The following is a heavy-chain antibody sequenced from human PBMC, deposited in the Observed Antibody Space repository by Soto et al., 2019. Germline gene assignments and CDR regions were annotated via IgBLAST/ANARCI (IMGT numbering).Heavy chain of an antibody. J-gene: IGHJ2*01. D-gene: IGHD6-19*01. CDR3: AKSPGYASGLRYFDL. V-gene: IGHV3-9*01. CDR1: GFNFNNYA. Sequence: EVQLVESGGGLVQPGRSLRLSCGASGFNFNNYAMHWVRQAPGKGLEWVSGVSWNSGNIDYVDSVKGRFTIARDNAKNPLHLPTSSLGAEDTALYYCAKSPGYASGLRYFDLWGRCTLVTVSP. CDR2: VSWNSGNI.